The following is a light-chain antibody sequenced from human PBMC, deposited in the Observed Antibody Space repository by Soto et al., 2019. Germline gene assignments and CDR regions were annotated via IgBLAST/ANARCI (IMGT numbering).Light chain of an antibody. J-gene: IGLJ2*01. CDR2: SNN. V-gene: IGLV1-44*01. CDR1: RSNTGSNT. CDR3: AAWDDSLNGVV. Sequence: QSVLTQPPSASGTPGQRVTISCSGTRSNTGSNTANWYQQLPRTAPKLLIFSNNQRPTGVADRFSGSNSGTSVFLAISGLQSEDEADYYCAAWDDSLNGVVFGGGTKLTVL.